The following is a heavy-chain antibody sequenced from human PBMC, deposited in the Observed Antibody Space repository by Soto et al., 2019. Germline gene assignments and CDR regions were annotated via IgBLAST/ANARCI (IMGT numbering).Heavy chain of an antibody. V-gene: IGHV3-53*04. J-gene: IGHJ4*02. CDR1: GFTVSSNY. CDR3: ARESSTISGTVDY. D-gene: IGHD6-13*01. Sequence: PGGSLRPSCAASGFTVSSNYMSWVRQAPGKGLEWVSVIYSGGSTYYADSVKGRFTISRHNSKNTLYLQMNSLRAEDTAVYYCARESSTISGTVDYWGQGTLVTVSS. CDR2: IYSGGST.